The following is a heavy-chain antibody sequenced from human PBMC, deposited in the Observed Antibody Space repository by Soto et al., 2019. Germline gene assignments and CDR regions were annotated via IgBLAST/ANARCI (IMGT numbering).Heavy chain of an antibody. Sequence: GGSLRLSCEVSGFTFRTYGMHWVRQAPGKGLDWVAIIWYDGSNKYYADSVKGRFTISRDDTKNTLYLQMNSLRAEDTAVYYCARVDYGSGSQFSVWGQGTTVTVS. CDR1: GFTFRTYG. V-gene: IGHV3-33*01. CDR3: ARVDYGSGSQFSV. D-gene: IGHD3-10*01. J-gene: IGHJ6*02. CDR2: IWYDGSNK.